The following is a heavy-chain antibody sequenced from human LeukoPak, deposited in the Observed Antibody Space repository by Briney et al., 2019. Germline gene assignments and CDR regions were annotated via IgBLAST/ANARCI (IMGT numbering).Heavy chain of an antibody. J-gene: IGHJ4*02. V-gene: IGHV1-58*02. CDR3: AADKGYCGGDCFSY. Sequence: SVKVSCKASGFTFTSSAMQWVRQARGQRLEWIGWIVVGSGNTNYAQKFQERVTITRDMSTSTAYMELSGLRSEDTAVYYCAADKGYCGGDCFSYWGQGTLATVSS. D-gene: IGHD2-21*02. CDR2: IVVGSGNT. CDR1: GFTFTSSA.